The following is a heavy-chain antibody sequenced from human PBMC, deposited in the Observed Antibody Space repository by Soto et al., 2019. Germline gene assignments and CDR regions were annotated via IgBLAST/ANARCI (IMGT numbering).Heavy chain of an antibody. D-gene: IGHD6-13*01. CDR1: GFTFSSYS. Sequence: GGSLRLSCAASGFTFSSYSMNWVRQAPGKGLEWVSSISSSSSYIYYAASVKGRFTISRDNAKNSLYLQMNSLRAEDTAVYYCARERGIAAAGTLDAFDIWGQGTMVTVSS. J-gene: IGHJ3*02. CDR2: ISSSSSYI. CDR3: ARERGIAAAGTLDAFDI. V-gene: IGHV3-21*01.